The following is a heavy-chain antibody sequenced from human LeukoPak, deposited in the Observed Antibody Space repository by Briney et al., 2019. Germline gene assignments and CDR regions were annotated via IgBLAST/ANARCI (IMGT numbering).Heavy chain of an antibody. CDR1: GGTFSTYA. Sequence: GSSVKVSCKASGGTFSTYAITRVRQAPGQGLEWMGGIIPIFGTANYAQKFQDRVTITTDASTSTVYMELTSLRSEDTAVYYCARTPQHSYYYYNMDVWGKGTTVTVAS. D-gene: IGHD5-18*01. CDR3: ARTPQHSYYYYNMDV. CDR2: IIPIFGTA. V-gene: IGHV1-69*05. J-gene: IGHJ6*03.